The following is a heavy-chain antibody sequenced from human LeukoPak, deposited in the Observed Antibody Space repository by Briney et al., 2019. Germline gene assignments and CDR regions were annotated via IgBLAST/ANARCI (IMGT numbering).Heavy chain of an antibody. CDR2: INHSGST. CDR1: GGSFSGYY. CDR3: ARGHREALPLLRIAAAGTPPKRGARDFDY. D-gene: IGHD6-13*01. V-gene: IGHV4-34*01. Sequence: SETLSLTCAVYGGSFSGYYWSWIRQPPGKGLEWIGEINHSGSTNYNPSLKSRVTISVDTSKNQFSLKLSSVTAADTAVYYCARGHREALPLLRIAAAGTPPKRGARDFDYWGQGTLVTVSS. J-gene: IGHJ4*02.